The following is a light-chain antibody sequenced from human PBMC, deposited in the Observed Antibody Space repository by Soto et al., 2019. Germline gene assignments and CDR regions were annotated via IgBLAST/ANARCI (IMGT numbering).Light chain of an antibody. CDR3: QVWNSSSDHYV. Sequence: SYDLTQPPSVSVAPGQTARITCGGNDIGGKSVHWYQQKPGQAPVLVVYDDSDRPSGIPGRLSGSNSGNTATLTISRVEAGDEADYYCQVWNSSSDHYVFGNGTKVTVL. CDR2: DDS. CDR1: DIGGKS. V-gene: IGLV3-21*02. J-gene: IGLJ1*01.